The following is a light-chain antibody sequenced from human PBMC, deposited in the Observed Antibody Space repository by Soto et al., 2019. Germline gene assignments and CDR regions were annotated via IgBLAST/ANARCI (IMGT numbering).Light chain of an antibody. V-gene: IGKV3-20*01. Sequence: EIVLTQSPGTLSLSPGERATLSCRASQSVSGSYLAWFQQKPGQAPRLVIHGASSRDTGFPDRFSGGGSGTEFTLTISRLEPEDFAVYYCQQYNNLPYTFGQGTKVEIK. CDR3: QQYNNLPYT. CDR2: GAS. J-gene: IGKJ2*01. CDR1: QSVSGSY.